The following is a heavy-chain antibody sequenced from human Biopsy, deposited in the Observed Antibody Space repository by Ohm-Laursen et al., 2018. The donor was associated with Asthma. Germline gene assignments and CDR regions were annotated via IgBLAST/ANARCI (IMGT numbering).Heavy chain of an antibody. J-gene: IGHJ4*02. V-gene: IGHV3-53*01. CDR2: IYSGGTS. CDR1: GFAVSRDY. Sequence: LRLSCSASGFAVSRDYMFWVRQAPGKGLEWVSVIYSGGTSHTADSVRGRFTISGDYSKNTLYLQMHSLRAEDTAVYYCARGDSSNWSHYYFDYWGQGTLVTVSS. CDR3: ARGDSSNWSHYYFDY. D-gene: IGHD3-22*01.